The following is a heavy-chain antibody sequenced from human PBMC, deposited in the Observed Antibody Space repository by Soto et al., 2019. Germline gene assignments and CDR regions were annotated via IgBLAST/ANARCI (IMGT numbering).Heavy chain of an antibody. V-gene: IGHV4-59*13. CDR3: TRGWKDKDGKGYFEY. Sequence: QVQLQESGPGLVKPSETLSLTCIVSGGSISGYFWSWIRQPPGKGLEWIGYIYYTGSTNYNPSLRSRVTRSIETSENQFALQVKSVTAADTAVYYCTRGWKDKDGKGYFEYWGQGTLVSVSS. CDR2: IYYTGST. D-gene: IGHD2-15*01. J-gene: IGHJ4*02. CDR1: GGSISGYF.